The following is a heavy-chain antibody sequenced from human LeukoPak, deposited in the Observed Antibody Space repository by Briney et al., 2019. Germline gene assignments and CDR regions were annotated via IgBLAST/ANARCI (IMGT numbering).Heavy chain of an antibody. CDR2: IYYSGST. V-gene: IGHV4-31*03. CDR1: VGSISSGGYY. CDR3: VRVLLHEIDYFDY. D-gene: IGHD3-22*01. Sequence: SETLSLTCTVSVGSISSGGYYWSWIRQHPGKGLEWIGYIYYSGSTYYNPSLQSRVTISVYKSKNQFSLKLRSVTAADTAVYYCVRVLLHEIDYFDYWGQGTLVTVSS. J-gene: IGHJ4*02.